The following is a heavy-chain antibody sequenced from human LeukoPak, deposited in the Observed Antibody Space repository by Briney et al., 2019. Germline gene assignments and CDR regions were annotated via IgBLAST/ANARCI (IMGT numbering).Heavy chain of an antibody. Sequence: ASVKDSCKVPGYTLTELSMHWVRQAPGKGSEWMGGFDPEDGETIYAQKFQGRVTMTEDTSTDTAYMELSSLRSEDTAVYYCATARQSSFDPWGQGTLVTVSS. J-gene: IGHJ5*02. CDR1: GYTLTELS. CDR2: FDPEDGET. CDR3: ATARQSSFDP. V-gene: IGHV1-24*01.